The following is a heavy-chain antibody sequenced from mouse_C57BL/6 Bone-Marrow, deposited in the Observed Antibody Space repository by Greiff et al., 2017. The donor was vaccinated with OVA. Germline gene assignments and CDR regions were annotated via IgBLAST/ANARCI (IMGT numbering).Heavy chain of an antibody. CDR2: ISNLAYSI. J-gene: IGHJ4*01. V-gene: IGHV5-15*01. D-gene: IGHD2-5*01. Sequence: EVHLVESGGGLVQPGGSLKLSCAASGFTFSDYGMAWVRQAPRKGPEWVAFISNLAYSIYYADTVTGRFTISRENAKNTLYLEMSSLRSEDTAMYYCARHVGSNYGFYYAMDYWGQGTSVTVSS. CDR1: GFTFSDYG. CDR3: ARHVGSNYGFYYAMDY.